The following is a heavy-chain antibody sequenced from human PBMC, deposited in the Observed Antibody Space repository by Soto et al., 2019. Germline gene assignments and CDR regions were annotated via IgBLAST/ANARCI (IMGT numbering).Heavy chain of an antibody. CDR1: GGSISSSNW. D-gene: IGHD3-22*01. CDR2: IYHSGST. CDR3: ARVEYYDSSGYYENLYYFDY. V-gene: IGHV4-4*02. Sequence: SETLSLTCAVSGGSISSSNWWSWVRQPPGKGLEWIGEIYHSGSTNYNPSLKSRVTISVDKSKNQFSLKLSSVTAADTAVYYSARVEYYDSSGYYENLYYFDYWGQGTLVTVSS. J-gene: IGHJ4*02.